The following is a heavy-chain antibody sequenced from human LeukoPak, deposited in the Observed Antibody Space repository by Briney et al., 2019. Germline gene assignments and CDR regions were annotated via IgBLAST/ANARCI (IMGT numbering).Heavy chain of an antibody. V-gene: IGHV1-18*01. D-gene: IGHD3-3*01. Sequence: EAPVKVSCKASGYTFTSYGISWVRQAPGQGLEWMGWISAYNGNTNYAQKLQGRVTMTTDTSTSTAYMELRSLRSDDTAVYYCARDHYDFWSGYFGVYYYYYMDVWGKGTTVTVSS. J-gene: IGHJ6*03. CDR2: ISAYNGNT. CDR1: GYTFTSYG. CDR3: ARDHYDFWSGYFGVYYYYYMDV.